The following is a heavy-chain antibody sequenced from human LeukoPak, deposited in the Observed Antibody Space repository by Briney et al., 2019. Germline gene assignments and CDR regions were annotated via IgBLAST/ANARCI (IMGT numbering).Heavy chain of an antibody. CDR2: IVPIFGTA. CDR3: ARGTTVTTFLDY. CDR1: GGTFSSYA. V-gene: IGHV1-69*05. J-gene: IGHJ4*02. Sequence: SVKVSCKASGGTFSSYAISWVRQAPGQGLEWMGRIVPIFGTANYAQKFQGRVTITTDESTSTAYMELSSLRSEDTAVYYCARGTTVTTFLDYWGQGTLVTVSS. D-gene: IGHD4-17*01.